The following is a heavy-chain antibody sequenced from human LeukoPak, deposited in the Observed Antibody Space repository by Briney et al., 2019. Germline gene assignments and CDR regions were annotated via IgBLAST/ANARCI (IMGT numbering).Heavy chain of an antibody. CDR3: ARGGCSGGSCYWGYFDY. CDR2: IYYSGST. CDR1: GGSISSYY. D-gene: IGHD2-15*01. Sequence: PSETLSLTCAVYGGSISSYYWSWIRQPPEKGLEWIGYIYYSGSTNYNPSLKSRVTISVDTSKNQFSLKLNSVTAADTAVYYCARGGCSGGSCYWGYFDYWGQGTLVTVSS. J-gene: IGHJ4*02. V-gene: IGHV4-59*01.